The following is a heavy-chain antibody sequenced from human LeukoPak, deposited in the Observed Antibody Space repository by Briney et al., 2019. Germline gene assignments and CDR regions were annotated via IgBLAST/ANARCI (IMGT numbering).Heavy chain of an antibody. V-gene: IGHV4-59*12. CDR3: AREVEVAGYNWFDP. J-gene: IGHJ5*02. Sequence: SETLSLTCTVPGGSISGYYWSWIRQPPGKGLEWIGYIYYSGSTKYNPSLKSRVTISADTSKNQFSLKLSSVTAADMAVYYCAREVEVAGYNWFDPWGQGTLVTVSS. D-gene: IGHD6-19*01. CDR2: IYYSGST. CDR1: GGSISGYY.